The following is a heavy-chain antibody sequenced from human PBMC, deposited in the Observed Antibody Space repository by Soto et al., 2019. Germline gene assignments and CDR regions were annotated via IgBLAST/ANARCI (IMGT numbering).Heavy chain of an antibody. CDR2: IYPGNSDT. V-gene: IGHV5-51*01. CDR3: ARHVYYDVLKKNY. J-gene: IGHJ4*02. CDR1: GYNFANYW. D-gene: IGHD3-9*01. Sequence: ELQLVQSGAEVKKPGESLKISCKGSGYNFANYWIGWVRQMPGKGLEWMGIIYPGNSDTRYSPSFQGQVTISADTSISTASLESSSLKASHTAIYYCARHVYYDVLKKNYWGQGTLVTVSS.